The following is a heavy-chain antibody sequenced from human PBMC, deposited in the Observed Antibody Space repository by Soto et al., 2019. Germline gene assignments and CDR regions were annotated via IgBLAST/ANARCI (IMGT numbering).Heavy chain of an antibody. V-gene: IGHV3-23*01. CDR2: ISGSGGST. CDR1: GFTFSSYA. D-gene: IGHD3-3*01. Sequence: GGSLRLSCAASGFTFSSYAMSWVRRAPGKGLEWVSAISGSGGSTYYADSVKGRFTISRDNSKNTLYLQMNSLRAEDTAVYYCAKDAGTIFGVYTRYYYYMDVWGKGTTVTVSS. J-gene: IGHJ6*03. CDR3: AKDAGTIFGVYTRYYYYMDV.